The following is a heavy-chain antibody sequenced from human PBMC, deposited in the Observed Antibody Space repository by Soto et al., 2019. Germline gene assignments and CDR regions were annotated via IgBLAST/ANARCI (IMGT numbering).Heavy chain of an antibody. V-gene: IGHV3-21*01. D-gene: IGHD1-26*01. CDR2: ISSSSSYI. J-gene: IGHJ6*03. CDR3: ARNRAGGLNYYYYRDV. Sequence: EVQLVESGGGLVKPGGSLRLSCVVSGFTFSSYSMNWVRQAPGKGLEWVSSISSSSSYIYYADSVKGRFTISRDNAKNSLYLQMNSLRAEDTAVYYCARNRAGGLNYYYYRDVWGKGTTVTVSS. CDR1: GFTFSSYS.